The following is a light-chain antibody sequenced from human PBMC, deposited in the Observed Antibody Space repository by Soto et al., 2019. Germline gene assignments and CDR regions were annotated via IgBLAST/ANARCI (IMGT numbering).Light chain of an antibody. CDR1: QSVSSN. J-gene: IGKJ3*01. CDR2: GAS. CDR3: QHYNTWPPPFT. V-gene: IGKV3-15*01. Sequence: EIVMTQSPATLSVSPGERATLSCRASQSVSSNLAWYQQKPGQAPRLLIYGASTRATGIAARFSGSGSGTEFTLSISSLQSEDSAVYYCQHYNTWPPPFTFGPGTKVDI.